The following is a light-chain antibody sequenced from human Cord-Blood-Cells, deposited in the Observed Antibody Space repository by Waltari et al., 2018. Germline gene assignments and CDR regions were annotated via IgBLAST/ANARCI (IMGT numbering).Light chain of an antibody. CDR2: DAS. Sequence: DIVLPQSPATLSLSPGERATLSCRASQSVSSYLAWYQQKPGQAPRLLIYDASNRATGIPARFSGSGSGTDFTLTISSLEPEDFAVYYCQQRSNWPPITFGQGTRLEIK. CDR3: QQRSNWPPIT. J-gene: IGKJ5*01. V-gene: IGKV3-11*01. CDR1: QSVSSY.